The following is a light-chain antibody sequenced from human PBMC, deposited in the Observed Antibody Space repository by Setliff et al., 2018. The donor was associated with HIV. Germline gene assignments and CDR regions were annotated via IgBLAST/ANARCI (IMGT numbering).Light chain of an antibody. CDR2: EVR. V-gene: IGLV2-14*03. Sequence: QSALTQPASVSGSPGQSITISCTATGSDAGLYKSVSWYQQQPGKAPKVIIIEVRNRPSGVSHRFSGSKSGNTASLAITGLQAEDEADYYCQSYDSSLSRYVFGTGTKVTVL. CDR3: QSYDSSLSRYV. J-gene: IGLJ1*01. CDR1: GSDAGLYKS.